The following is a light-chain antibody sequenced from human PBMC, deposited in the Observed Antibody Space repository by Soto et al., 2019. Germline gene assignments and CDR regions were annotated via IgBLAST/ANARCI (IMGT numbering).Light chain of an antibody. CDR1: QSVSSSY. Sequence: EIVLTQSPGTLSLSPGERATLSCRASQSVSSSYLAWYQQKPGQAPRLLIYGASSRATGIPDRFSGSGSGTDFTLTISRLEPEDVAVYYRQQYDSSPVTFGHGTKVEIK. V-gene: IGKV3-20*01. CDR2: GAS. CDR3: QQYDSSPVT. J-gene: IGKJ1*01.